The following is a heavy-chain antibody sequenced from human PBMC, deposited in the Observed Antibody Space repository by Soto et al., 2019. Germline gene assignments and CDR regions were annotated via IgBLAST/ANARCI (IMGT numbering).Heavy chain of an antibody. V-gene: IGHV1-69*01. CDR2: ILPIFGTT. J-gene: IGHJ6*02. CDR3: ASDETGDSYYSYYGMDV. Sequence: QVQLVQSGAEVKKPGSSVKVSCKASGGTFNTYNINWVRQAPGQGLEWMGGILPIFGTTNYAQRFQGRVTITADDSTSTAYMELSSLRSEDTAVYYCASDETGDSYYSYYGMDVWGQGTTVTVTS. D-gene: IGHD7-27*01. CDR1: GGTFNTYN.